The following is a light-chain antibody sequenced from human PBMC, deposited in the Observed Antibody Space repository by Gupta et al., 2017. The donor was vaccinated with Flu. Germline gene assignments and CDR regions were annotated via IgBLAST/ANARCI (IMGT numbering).Light chain of an antibody. Sequence: QSALTQPASVSGSPGQSITISCTGTSSDVGSYNLVSWYQQHPGKAHRLMIYEGSKRPAGVANRFSASKSGNTASLTISGLQAEDDADYYCCSYAGSSTWVFGGGTKLTVL. J-gene: IGLJ3*02. V-gene: IGLV2-23*01. CDR3: CSYAGSSTWV. CDR1: SSDVGSYNL. CDR2: EGS.